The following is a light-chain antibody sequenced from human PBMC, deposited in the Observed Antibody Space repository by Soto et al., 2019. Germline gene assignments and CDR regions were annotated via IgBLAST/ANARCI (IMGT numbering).Light chain of an antibody. CDR3: SSFTSSNTWV. Sequence: QSALTQPASVSGSPGQSITISCTGTSSDVGDHNYVSWYQQQHAGKAPKLMIYEVSNRPSGVSNRFSGSKSANTASLTISGLQAEDEADYYCSSFTSSNTWVFGGGTKLTVL. V-gene: IGLV2-14*01. CDR1: SSDVGDHNY. J-gene: IGLJ3*02. CDR2: EVS.